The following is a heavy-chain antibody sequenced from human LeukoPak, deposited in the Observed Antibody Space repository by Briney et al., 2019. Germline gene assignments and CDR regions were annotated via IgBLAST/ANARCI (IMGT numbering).Heavy chain of an antibody. J-gene: IGHJ6*02. D-gene: IGHD6-19*01. V-gene: IGHV4-4*07. CDR3: AREEYSSGWSANYYYYYGMDV. Sequence: SETLSLTCTVSGGSISSYYWSWIRQPAGKGLGWIGRIYTSGSTNYNPSLKSRVTMSVDTSKNQFSLKLSSVTAADTAVYYCAREEYSSGWSANYYYYYGMDVWGQGTTVTVSS. CDR1: GGSISSYY. CDR2: IYTSGST.